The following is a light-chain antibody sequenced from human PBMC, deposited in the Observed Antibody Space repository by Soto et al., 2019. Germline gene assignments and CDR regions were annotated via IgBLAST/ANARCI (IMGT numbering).Light chain of an antibody. Sequence: QLVLTQPPSVSGAPGQRVTIYCTGSSSNIGAGYDVHWYQQLPGTAPKLLIYGNSNRPSGVPDRFSGSKSGTSASLAITGLQAEDEADYYCQSYDSSLSAWVFGGGTKLTVL. V-gene: IGLV1-40*01. CDR2: GNS. J-gene: IGLJ3*02. CDR3: QSYDSSLSAWV. CDR1: SSNIGAGYD.